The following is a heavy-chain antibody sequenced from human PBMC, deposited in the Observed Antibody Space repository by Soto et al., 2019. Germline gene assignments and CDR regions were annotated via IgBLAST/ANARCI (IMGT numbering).Heavy chain of an antibody. CDR3: TSYDFWSGYYTGTDPFDP. J-gene: IGHJ5*02. CDR1: GFTFSNAW. D-gene: IGHD3-3*01. CDR2: IKSKTDGGTT. Sequence: GGSLRLSCAASGFTFSNAWMNWVRQAPGKGLEWVGRIKSKTDGGTTDYAAPVKGRFTISRDDSKNTLYLQMNSLKTEDTAVYYCTSYDFWSGYYTGTDPFDPWGQGTLVTVSS. V-gene: IGHV3-15*07.